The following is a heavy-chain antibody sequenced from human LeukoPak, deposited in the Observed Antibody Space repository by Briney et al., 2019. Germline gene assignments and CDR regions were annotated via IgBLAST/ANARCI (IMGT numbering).Heavy chain of an antibody. J-gene: IGHJ4*02. D-gene: IGHD3-10*01. V-gene: IGHV3-20*04. Sequence: PGWSLRLSCAASGFTFDDYGMSWVRHAPGKGLEWVSGINWNGGSTGYADSVKGRFTISRDNAKNSLYLQMNSLRAEDTALYYCARDSYYYGSGSQYYFDYWGQGTLVTVSS. CDR1: GFTFDDYG. CDR3: ARDSYYYGSGSQYYFDY. CDR2: INWNGGST.